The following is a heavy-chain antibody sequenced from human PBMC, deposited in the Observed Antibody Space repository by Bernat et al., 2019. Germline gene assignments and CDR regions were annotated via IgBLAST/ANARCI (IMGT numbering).Heavy chain of an antibody. V-gene: IGHV7-4-1*02. Sequence: QVRLVQSGSELKKPGASVKVSCKASGYIFSNYAMNWVRQAPGQGLEWMGWINTNTGNPMYAQGFTGRFVFCLDTSVSSAYLQISSLKAEDTAVYYCARVLAPDCSGGSCYSLGVDYWGQGTVVTVSS. D-gene: IGHD2-15*01. CDR2: INTNTGNP. CDR3: ARVLAPDCSGGSCYSLGVDY. CDR1: GYIFSNYA. J-gene: IGHJ4*01.